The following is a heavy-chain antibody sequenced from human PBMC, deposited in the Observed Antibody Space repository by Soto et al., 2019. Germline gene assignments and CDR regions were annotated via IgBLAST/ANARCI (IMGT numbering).Heavy chain of an antibody. D-gene: IGHD5-18*01. V-gene: IGHV1-46*01. CDR3: AREGRSYGPLFDY. J-gene: IGHJ4*02. CDR2: INAGGGSA. Sequence: EASVKVSCKASGYTFTSYYMHWVRQAPGQGLEWMGIINAGGGSASYAQKFQGRVTMTRDTSTSTVYMELSSLRSEDTAVYYCAREGRSYGPLFDYFGQGTLVTVSS. CDR1: GYTFTSYY.